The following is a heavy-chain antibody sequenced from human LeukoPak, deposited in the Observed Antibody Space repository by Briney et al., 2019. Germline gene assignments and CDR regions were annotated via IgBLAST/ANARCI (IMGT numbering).Heavy chain of an antibody. CDR3: ARGSIAARPDGLFDY. V-gene: IGHV4-59*01. D-gene: IGHD6-6*01. J-gene: IGHJ4*02. Sequence: SETLSLTCTVSGGSISSYYWSWIRQPPGKGLEWTGYIYYSGSTNYNPSLKSRVTISVDTSKNQFSLKLSSVTAADTAVYYCARGSIAARPDGLFDYWGQGTLVTVSS. CDR2: IYYSGST. CDR1: GGSISSYY.